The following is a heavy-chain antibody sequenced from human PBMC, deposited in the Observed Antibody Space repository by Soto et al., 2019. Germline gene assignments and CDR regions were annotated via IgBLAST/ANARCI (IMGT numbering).Heavy chain of an antibody. CDR2: ISSSSSTI. D-gene: IGHD3-10*01. Sequence: GGSLRLSCAASGFTFSSYSMNWVRQAPGKGLEWVSYISSSSSTIYYADSVKGRFTISRDNAKNSLYLQMNSLRDEDTAVYYCARDGGVRGVPHYYFDYWGQGTLVTVSS. V-gene: IGHV3-48*02. CDR3: ARDGGVRGVPHYYFDY. J-gene: IGHJ4*02. CDR1: GFTFSSYS.